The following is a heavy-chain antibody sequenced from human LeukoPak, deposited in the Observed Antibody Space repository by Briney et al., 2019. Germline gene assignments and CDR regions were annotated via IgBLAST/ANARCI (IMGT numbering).Heavy chain of an antibody. J-gene: IGHJ5*02. V-gene: IGHV1-18*01. CDR3: ARDYGDYENWFDP. D-gene: IGHD4-17*01. Sequence: ASVKVSCKASGYTFTKFGVSWLRQAPGQGLEWLGWFGAYNGNTNYAQNFQGRVTLTTDTSTSTAYLELTSLRSDDTAVYYCARDYGDYENWFDPWGQGTLVTVSS. CDR1: GYTFTKFG. CDR2: FGAYNGNT.